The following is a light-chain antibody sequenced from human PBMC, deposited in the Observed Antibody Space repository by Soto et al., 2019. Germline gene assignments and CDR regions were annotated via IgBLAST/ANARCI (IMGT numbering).Light chain of an antibody. J-gene: IGKJ1*01. CDR1: QRVSSRY. CDR2: GSS. CDR3: QQYYHSPRT. Sequence: EIVLTQSPGTLSLSPGERATISCRASQRVSSRYFAWFQQRPAQVPRLLIFGSSSRAPGIPDRFSGSGSGTDFTLTISRLEPEDFGVYSCQQYYHSPRTFGQGTKVEIK. V-gene: IGKV3-20*01.